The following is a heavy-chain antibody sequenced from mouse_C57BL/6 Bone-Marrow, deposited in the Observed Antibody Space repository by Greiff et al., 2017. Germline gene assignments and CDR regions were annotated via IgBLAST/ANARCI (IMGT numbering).Heavy chain of an antibody. V-gene: IGHV14-4*01. CDR2: IDPENGDT. Sequence: SGAELVRPGASVKLSCTASGFNIKDDYMHWVKQRPEQGLEWIGWIDPENGDTEYASKFQGKATITADTSSNTAYLQLSSLTSEDTAVYYCTTYYYGKRYFDYWGQGTTLTVSS. CDR1: GFNIKDDY. J-gene: IGHJ2*01. CDR3: TTYYYGKRYFDY. D-gene: IGHD2-1*01.